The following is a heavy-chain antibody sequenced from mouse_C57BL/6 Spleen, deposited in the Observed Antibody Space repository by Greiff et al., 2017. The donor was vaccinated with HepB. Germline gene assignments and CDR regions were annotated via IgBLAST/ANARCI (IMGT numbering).Heavy chain of an antibody. CDR2: IHPNSGST. CDR3: ASPFYYYGSSPWYFDV. D-gene: IGHD1-1*01. V-gene: IGHV1-64*01. Sequence: QVQLKQPGAELVKPGASVKLSCKASGYTFTSYWMHWVKQRPGQGLEWIGMIHPNSGSTNYNEKFKSKATLTVDKSSSTAYMQLSSLTSEDSAVYYCASPFYYYGSSPWYFDVWGTGTTVTVSS. J-gene: IGHJ1*03. CDR1: GYTFTSYW.